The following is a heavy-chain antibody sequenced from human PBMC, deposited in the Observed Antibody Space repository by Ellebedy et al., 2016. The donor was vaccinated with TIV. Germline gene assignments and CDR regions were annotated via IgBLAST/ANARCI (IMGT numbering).Heavy chain of an antibody. J-gene: IGHJ4*02. V-gene: IGHV3-30*18. D-gene: IGHD6-13*01. Sequence: GESLKISCAASGFTFSSFGIHWVRQAPGKGLEWVAFILYDGSNAYYTDSVKGRFTISRDNSKNTLYLQMNSLRAEDTAVYYCAKDGGYSRAFDYWGQGTLVTVSS. CDR1: GFTFSSFG. CDR3: AKDGGYSRAFDY. CDR2: ILYDGSNA.